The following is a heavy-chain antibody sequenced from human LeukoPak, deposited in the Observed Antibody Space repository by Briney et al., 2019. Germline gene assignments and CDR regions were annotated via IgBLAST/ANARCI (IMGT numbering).Heavy chain of an antibody. D-gene: IGHD2-2*01. V-gene: IGHV4-38-2*02. CDR2: IHYSVTT. Sequence: SETLSLTCTVSGYSVTSDYYWGWIRQSPGKGLEWIGSIHYSVTTAYNPSLKSRVTISVATSKNQSSLKLNSVTATDTAVYYCARDRSGTYLLYYFDYWGQGTLVTVSS. CDR1: GYSVTSDYY. J-gene: IGHJ4*02. CDR3: ARDRSGTYLLYYFDY.